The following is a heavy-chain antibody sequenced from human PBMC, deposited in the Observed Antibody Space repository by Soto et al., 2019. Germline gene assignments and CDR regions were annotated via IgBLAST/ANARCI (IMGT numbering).Heavy chain of an antibody. V-gene: IGHV3-30*18. D-gene: IGHD5-12*01. CDR1: GFTFSSYG. CDR3: AKSSYGGYKYYFDY. J-gene: IGHJ4*02. CDR2: ISYDGSNK. Sequence: GGSLRLSCAASGFTFSSYGMHWVRQAPGKGLEWVAVISYDGSNKYYADSVKGRFTISRDNSKNTLYLQMNSLRAEDTAVYYCAKSSYGGYKYYFDYWGQGTLVTVSS.